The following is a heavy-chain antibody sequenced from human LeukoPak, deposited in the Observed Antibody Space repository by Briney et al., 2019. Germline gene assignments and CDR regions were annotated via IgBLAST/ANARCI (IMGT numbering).Heavy chain of an antibody. Sequence: SETLSLTCTVSGGSISSYYWSWIRQPPGKGLEWIGYIYTSGSTNYNPSLKSRVTISVDTSKNQFSLKLSSVTAADTAVYYCARARHKYYYYYYMDVWGKGTTVTVSS. CDR2: IYTSGST. CDR3: ARARHKYYYYYYMDV. V-gene: IGHV4-4*09. CDR1: GGSISSYY. J-gene: IGHJ6*03.